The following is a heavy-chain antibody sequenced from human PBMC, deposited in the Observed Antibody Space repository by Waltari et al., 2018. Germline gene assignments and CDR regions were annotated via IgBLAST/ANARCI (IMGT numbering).Heavy chain of an antibody. CDR2: INHSGRT. CDR1: GGSFSDYF. Sequence: QVQLQQWGAGLLKPSETLSLTCAVYGGSFSDYFWSWIRQSPGKGLEWIGEINHSGRTDHNPSLKGRISISVDTSKMHFSLNLSSVTAADTALYYCAGGMAASGFSYYYFYGLDVWGQGTTVTVSS. J-gene: IGHJ6*02. V-gene: IGHV4-34*01. CDR3: AGGMAASGFSYYYFYGLDV. D-gene: IGHD6-13*01.